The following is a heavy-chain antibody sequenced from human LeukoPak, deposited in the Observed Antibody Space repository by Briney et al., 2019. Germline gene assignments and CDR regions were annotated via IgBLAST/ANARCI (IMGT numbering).Heavy chain of an antibody. CDR1: GFSLSTSGVG. J-gene: IGHJ4*02. V-gene: IGHV2-5*02. CDR2: IYWDDE. D-gene: IGHD3-22*01. Sequence: SGPTLVKPTQTLTLTCTFSGFSLSTSGVGVGWIRQPPGKALEWLALIYWDDERYSPSLSSRLTITEDTSKNQVVLTVTNMVPADTATYYCAHREDGDSTGYYDYWGQGTLVAVSS. CDR3: AHREDGDSTGYYDY.